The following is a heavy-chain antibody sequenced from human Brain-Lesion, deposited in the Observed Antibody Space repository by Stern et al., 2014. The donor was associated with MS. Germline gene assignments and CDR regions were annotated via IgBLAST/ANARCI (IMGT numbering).Heavy chain of an antibody. CDR2: IFNSGST. CDR3: ARGRVVPGFQYYATDV. J-gene: IGHJ6*02. CDR1: GGSISSGGYY. V-gene: IGHV4-61*02. D-gene: IGHD2-2*01. Sequence: QVQLVESGPGLVKPSQTLSLSCTVSGGSISSGGYYWSWIRQPAGKGLEWIGRIFNSGSTSYNPSLKSRATISNNTSKNPFSLRLNSRTAADTAVYYCARGRVVPGFQYYATDVWGQGTTVIVSS.